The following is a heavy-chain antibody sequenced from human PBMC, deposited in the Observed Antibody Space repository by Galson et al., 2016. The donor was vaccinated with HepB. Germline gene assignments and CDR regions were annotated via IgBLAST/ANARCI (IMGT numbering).Heavy chain of an antibody. CDR3: AKRSMSAVAGSFYF. D-gene: IGHD6-19*01. J-gene: IGHJ4*02. CDR2: ITGSGGSA. V-gene: IGHV3-23*01. CDR1: GFTFSSHA. Sequence: SLRLSCAASGFTFSSHAMSWVRQAPGKGLEWVSAITGSGGSAYYADSVKGRFTFSRDNSKNTLYLQMNSLRAEDTAVYYRAKRSMSAVAGSFYFWGQGTLVTVSS.